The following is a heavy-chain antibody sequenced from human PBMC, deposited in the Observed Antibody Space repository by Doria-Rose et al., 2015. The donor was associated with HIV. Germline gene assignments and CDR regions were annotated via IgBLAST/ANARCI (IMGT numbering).Heavy chain of an antibody. CDR3: ATGVTLDY. J-gene: IGHJ4*02. CDR2: ISSTSAYI. Sequence: VQLVQSGGGLVRPGGSLRLSCATSGFTFSSYRINWVRQAPGKGLEWVSSISSTSAYISYADSVRGRFTISRDNARNSLYLQMDSLRAEDTAIYYCATGVTLDYWGQGTLVTVSS. V-gene: IGHV3-21*01. D-gene: IGHD3-10*01. CDR1: GFTFSSYR.